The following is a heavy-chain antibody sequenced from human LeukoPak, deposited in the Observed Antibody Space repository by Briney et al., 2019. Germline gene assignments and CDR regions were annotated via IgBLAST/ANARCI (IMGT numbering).Heavy chain of an antibody. V-gene: IGHV3-48*03. J-gene: IGHJ4*02. CDR1: GFPFSSYE. CDR2: ISTSGSTL. CDR3: ARVRLTTSPRRGFDY. D-gene: IGHD1-14*01. Sequence: GRTLRLSCEASGFPFSSYEVNWVRQAPGKGLEWVSYISTSGSTLYYADFVKGRFTISRDTAKNSVYLHMSSLRAEDTAVYYCARVRLTTSPRRGFDYWGQGTLVTVAS.